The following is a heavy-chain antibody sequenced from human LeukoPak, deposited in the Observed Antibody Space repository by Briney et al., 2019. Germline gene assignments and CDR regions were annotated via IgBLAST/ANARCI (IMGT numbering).Heavy chain of an antibody. CDR2: ISPSGTTI. V-gene: IGHV3-48*03. Sequence: PGGSLRLSCAASGFTFSTYEMNWVRQAPGKGLEWVSYISPSGTTIYYAESVKGRFTISRDNAKNSVYLQMNSLRVEDTAVYYCARKTFGTVYFDYWGQGNLVTVSS. D-gene: IGHD1-1*01. CDR3: ARKTFGTVYFDY. J-gene: IGHJ4*02. CDR1: GFTFSTYE.